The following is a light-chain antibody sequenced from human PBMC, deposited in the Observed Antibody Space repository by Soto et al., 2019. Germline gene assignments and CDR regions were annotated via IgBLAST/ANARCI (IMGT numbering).Light chain of an antibody. CDR2: GAS. V-gene: IGKV3-15*01. CDR1: QSVSSN. J-gene: IGKJ5*01. CDR3: QPYNHWKIT. Sequence: EIVMTQSPTTLSVSPGERATLCCRSSQSVSSNLAWYQQKPGQAPRLLIYGASTRATGIPARFSGSGSGTEFTLTISSLQSEDFAVYYCQPYNHWKITFGQPTRLEI.